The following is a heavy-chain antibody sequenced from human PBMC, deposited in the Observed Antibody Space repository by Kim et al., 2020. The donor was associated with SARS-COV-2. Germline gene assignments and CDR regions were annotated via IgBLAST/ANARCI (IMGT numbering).Heavy chain of an antibody. V-gene: IGHV4-59*01. D-gene: IGHD3-3*01. Sequence: SLKSRVTISVDTSKNQFSLKLSSVTAADTAVYYCARERFLGYYYYGMDVWGQGTTVTVSS. CDR3: ARERFLGYYYYGMDV. J-gene: IGHJ6*02.